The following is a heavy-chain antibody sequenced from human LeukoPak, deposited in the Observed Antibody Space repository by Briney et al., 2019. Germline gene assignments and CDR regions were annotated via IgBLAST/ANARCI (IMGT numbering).Heavy chain of an antibody. CDR2: IYYSGRT. CDR3: ARVGVGETGGRLFDY. Sequence: SETLSLTCTVSGGSISSSSLYWGWIRQPPGKGLEWIGSIYYSGRTYYNPSLKSRVTISIDTSKNQFSLKLSSVTAADTAVYYCARVGVGETGGRLFDYWGQGTLVTVSS. J-gene: IGHJ4*02. D-gene: IGHD1-26*01. CDR1: GGSISSSSLY. V-gene: IGHV4-39*07.